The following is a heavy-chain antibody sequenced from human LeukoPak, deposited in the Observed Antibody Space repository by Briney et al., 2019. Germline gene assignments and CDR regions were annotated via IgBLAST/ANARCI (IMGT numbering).Heavy chain of an antibody. CDR2: IYYNGST. Sequence: SETLPLTCTVSGGSISGDTCYWVWIRQPPGKGLEWIGSIYYNGSTSYNPSLKSRVTISVDTSNNQFSLSLSSVTAADTAVYYCARAGYSSGWFQRWGQGTLVSVSS. J-gene: IGHJ1*01. V-gene: IGHV4-39*07. CDR1: GGSISGDTCY. CDR3: ARAGYSSGWFQR. D-gene: IGHD6-19*01.